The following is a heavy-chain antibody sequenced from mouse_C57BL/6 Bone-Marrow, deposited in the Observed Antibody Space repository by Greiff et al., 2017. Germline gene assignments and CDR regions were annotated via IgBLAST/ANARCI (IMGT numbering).Heavy chain of an antibody. Sequence: QVQLKQSGAELVRPGTSVKVSCKASGYAFTNYLIEWVKQRPGQGLEWIGVINPGSGGTNYNEKFKGKATLTADKSSSTAYMQLSSLTSEDSAVYFCARWDSNYVAYWGQGTLVTVSA. CDR3: ARWDSNYVAY. D-gene: IGHD2-5*01. CDR2: INPGSGGT. CDR1: GYAFTNYL. V-gene: IGHV1-54*01. J-gene: IGHJ3*01.